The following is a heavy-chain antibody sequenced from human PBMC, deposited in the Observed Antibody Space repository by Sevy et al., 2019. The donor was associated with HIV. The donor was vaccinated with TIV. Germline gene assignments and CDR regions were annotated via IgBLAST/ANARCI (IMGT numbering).Heavy chain of an antibody. CDR3: ARGRYFGPGSGELRGFDA. CDR1: DGSLTSGSYY. Sequence: SETLSLTCTVPDGSLTSGSYYWTWIRQSPGKGLEWIGYIHYSGSTNYNPSLNSRVTMSVDKSKNQFSLNFYSVTAAETAVYYGARGRYFGPGSGELRGFDAWGQGNLVTVSS. CDR2: IHYSGST. D-gene: IGHD3-10*01. V-gene: IGHV4-61*01. J-gene: IGHJ5*02.